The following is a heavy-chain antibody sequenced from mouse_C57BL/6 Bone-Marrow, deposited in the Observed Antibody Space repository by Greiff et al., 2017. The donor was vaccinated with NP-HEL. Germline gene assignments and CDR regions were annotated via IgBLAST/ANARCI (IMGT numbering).Heavy chain of an antibody. V-gene: IGHV1-81*01. CDR2: IYPRSGNT. CDR1: GYTFTSYG. Sequence: QVQLKQSGAELARPGASVKLSCKASGYTFTSYGISWVKQRTGQGLEWIGEIYPRSGNTYYNEKFKGKATLTADKSSSTAYMELRSLTSEDSAVYFCARFELELFAYWGQGTLVTVSA. CDR3: ARFELELFAY. D-gene: IGHD1-3*01. J-gene: IGHJ3*01.